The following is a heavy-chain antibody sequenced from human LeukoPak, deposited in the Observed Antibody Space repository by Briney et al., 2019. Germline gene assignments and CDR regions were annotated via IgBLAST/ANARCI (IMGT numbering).Heavy chain of an antibody. CDR1: GFTFNSYW. Sequence: GGSLRLSCAASGFTFNSYWMSWVRQAPGKGLEWVANIKQEGSEKYYVDSVKGRFTISRDNAKNSLYLQMNSLRAEDTAVYYCARDGGTVTRGGDFDYWGQGTLVTVSS. J-gene: IGHJ4*02. V-gene: IGHV3-7*01. CDR3: ARDGGTVTRGGDFDY. CDR2: IKQEGSEK. D-gene: IGHD4-17*01.